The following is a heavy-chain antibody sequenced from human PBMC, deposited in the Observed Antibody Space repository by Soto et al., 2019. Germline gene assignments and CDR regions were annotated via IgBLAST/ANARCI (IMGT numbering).Heavy chain of an antibody. J-gene: IGHJ5*02. CDR1: GFSFTGYY. CDR3: AKDLTRQLAYWLDP. CDR2: INAHSGGT. Sequence: SVKDSFKASGFSFTGYYIHWLRQAPGQGLEWMGWINAHSGGTEYAQKFQGRVTLTRDTSIATAYLTLNSLTSDDTALYYCAKDLTRQLAYWLDPWGQGTQVTVYS. D-gene: IGHD6-6*01. V-gene: IGHV1-2*02.